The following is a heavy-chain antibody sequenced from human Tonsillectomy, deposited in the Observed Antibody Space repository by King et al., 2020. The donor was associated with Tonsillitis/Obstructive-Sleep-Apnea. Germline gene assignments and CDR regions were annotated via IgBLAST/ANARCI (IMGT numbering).Heavy chain of an antibody. CDR3: ARLVEDGPSFGRLDY. CDR2: IYPGDSDT. J-gene: IGHJ4*02. V-gene: IGHV5-51*01. D-gene: IGHD3-3*01. CDR1: GYTFSKYW. Sequence: QLVQSGAEGKKPGESLKISCKGSGYTFSKYWIGWVRQVPGKGLEWMGMIYPGDSDTRNSPSFEGQVTISVEKSVSTAYLQWSSLKASDTAMYYCARLVEDGPSFGRLDYWGQGTLVIVSS.